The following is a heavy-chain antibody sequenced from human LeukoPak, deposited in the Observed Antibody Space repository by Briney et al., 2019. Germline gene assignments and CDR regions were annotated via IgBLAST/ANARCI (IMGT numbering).Heavy chain of an antibody. Sequence: MASETLSLACTVSGASISYYYWSWVRQPPAKGLEWLGNSYFRGSTSYNPSVKSRGTISVDTCKNQLSLKLSSVTAADTAVYYCARVRGYSYDSSDFDYWGQGTLVTVSS. J-gene: IGHJ4*02. CDR3: ARVRGYSYDSSDFDY. D-gene: IGHD5-18*01. CDR2: SYFRGST. V-gene: IGHV4-59*01. CDR1: GASISYYY.